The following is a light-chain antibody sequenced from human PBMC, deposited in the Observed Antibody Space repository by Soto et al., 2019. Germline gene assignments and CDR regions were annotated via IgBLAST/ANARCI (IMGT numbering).Light chain of an antibody. V-gene: IGLV2-14*03. CDR1: SSDVGSSNY. Sequence: QSALTQPASVSGSPGQSITISCTGTSSDVGSSNYVSWYQHHPGKAPQLIIFDVRDRPSGVSHRLSGSKSGNTASLIISGLLAEDDAYYYCSSYTRGNSWVFGGGTKVTVL. CDR3: SSYTRGNSWV. J-gene: IGLJ3*02. CDR2: DVR.